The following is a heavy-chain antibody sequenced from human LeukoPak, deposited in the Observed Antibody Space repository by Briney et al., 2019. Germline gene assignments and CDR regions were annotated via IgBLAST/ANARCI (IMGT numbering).Heavy chain of an antibody. CDR1: GFTFSNYA. J-gene: IGHJ5*02. CDR3: AQGAAAGTFLNWFDP. D-gene: IGHD6-13*01. CDR2: ISSSSSTI. Sequence: GGSLRLSCAASGFTFSNYAMSWVRQAPGKGLEWVSYISSSSSTIYYADSVKGRFTISRDNAKNSLYLQMNSLRAEDTAVYYCAQGAAAGTFLNWFDPWGQGTLVTVSS. V-gene: IGHV3-48*01.